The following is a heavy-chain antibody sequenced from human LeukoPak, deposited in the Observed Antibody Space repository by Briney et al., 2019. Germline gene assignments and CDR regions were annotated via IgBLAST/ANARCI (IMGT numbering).Heavy chain of an antibody. D-gene: IGHD3-10*01. J-gene: IGHJ3*02. Sequence: GGSLRLSCAASGFTFSSYAMSWVRQAPGKGLEWVSAISGSGGSTYYADSVKGRFTISRDNFKNTLYLQMNSLRAEDTAVYYCAKAVVRGVNAFDIWGQGTMVTASS. CDR3: AKAVVRGVNAFDI. CDR2: ISGSGGST. CDR1: GFTFSSYA. V-gene: IGHV3-23*01.